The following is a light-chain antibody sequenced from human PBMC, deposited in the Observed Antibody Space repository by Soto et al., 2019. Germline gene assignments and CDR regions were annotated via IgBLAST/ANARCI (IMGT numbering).Light chain of an antibody. CDR1: QIFSSDY. CDR3: QQYGDSPST. J-gene: IGKJ2*01. Sequence: EVVLTQSPGTLSLSPGERATLSCRASQIFSSDYFGWYQQTPGQATRLIIYGASTRATHIPDRFSGSGSGTYFTLTISRLEPEVSAVYLCQQYGDSPSTFGQGTKLEIK. V-gene: IGKV3-20*01. CDR2: GAS.